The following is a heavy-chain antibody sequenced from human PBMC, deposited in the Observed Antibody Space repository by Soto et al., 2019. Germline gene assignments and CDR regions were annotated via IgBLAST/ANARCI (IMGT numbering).Heavy chain of an antibody. V-gene: IGHV2-5*02. CDR3: AHALGGGSRSYFDN. CDR2: IYWDDDK. D-gene: IGHD3-16*01. J-gene: IGHJ4*02. Sequence: QITLKESGPTLVKPTQTLTLTCTFSGSSLSSSGVGVGWIRQPPGKALEWLALIYWDDDKHYSPSLKSRLTITKDTSKNQVVLTMANMDPVDTATYYCAHALGGGSRSYFDNWGQGTLATVSS. CDR1: GSSLSSSGVG.